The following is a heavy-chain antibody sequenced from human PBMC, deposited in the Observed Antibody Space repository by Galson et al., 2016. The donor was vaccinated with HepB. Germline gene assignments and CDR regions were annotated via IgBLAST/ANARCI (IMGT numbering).Heavy chain of an antibody. CDR1: GFTFTDFA. Sequence: SLRLSCAASGFTFTDFAIHWVRQAPGQGLEWLTQIWSDGRQRNFADSVKGRFTFSRDNSKDTVYLQMNSLRVEDTAVYYCARGTGIGDYWGQGILVTVSS. J-gene: IGHJ4*02. V-gene: IGHV3-33*01. D-gene: IGHD6-13*01. CDR3: ARGTGIGDY. CDR2: IWSDGRQR.